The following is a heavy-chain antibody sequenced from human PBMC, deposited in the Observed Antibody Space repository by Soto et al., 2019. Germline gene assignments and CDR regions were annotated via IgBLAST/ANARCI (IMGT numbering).Heavy chain of an antibody. CDR1: GGSISSYY. CDR3: AREAAAGTFDY. Sequence: SETLSLTCTVSGGSISSYYWSWLRQPPGKGLEWIGYIYYSGSTNYNPSLKSRVTISVDTSKNQFSLKLSSVTAADTAVYYCAREAAAGTFDYWGQGTLVTVS. J-gene: IGHJ4*02. D-gene: IGHD6-13*01. V-gene: IGHV4-59*01. CDR2: IYYSGST.